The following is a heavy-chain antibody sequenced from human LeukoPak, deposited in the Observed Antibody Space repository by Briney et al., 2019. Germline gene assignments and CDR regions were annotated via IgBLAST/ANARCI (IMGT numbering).Heavy chain of an antibody. CDR1: GYTFTNSY. Sequence: ASVKVSCKASGYTFTNSYIHWVRQAPGQVLEWMGLINPDGGNTNYAQDFQGRVTLTRDTSTSTVYMELRSLRSDDTAVYYCARATTFYYYYYMDVWGKGTTVTISS. D-gene: IGHD1-1*01. V-gene: IGHV1-46*01. CDR3: ARATTFYYYYYMDV. CDR2: INPDGGNT. J-gene: IGHJ6*03.